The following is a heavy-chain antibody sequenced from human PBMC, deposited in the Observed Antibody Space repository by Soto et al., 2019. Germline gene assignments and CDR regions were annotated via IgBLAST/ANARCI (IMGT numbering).Heavy chain of an antibody. D-gene: IGHD2-2*01. CDR1: GYTFTSYD. V-gene: IGHV1-8*01. CDR3: ARSRCSSTSCYLAYYYYMDV. CDR2: MNPNSGNT. J-gene: IGHJ6*03. Sequence: ASVKVSCKASGYTFTSYDINWVRQATGQGLEWMGWMNPNSGNTGYAQKFQGRVTMTRNTSISTAYMELSSLRSEDTAVYYCARSRCSSTSCYLAYYYYMDVWGKGTTVTVSS.